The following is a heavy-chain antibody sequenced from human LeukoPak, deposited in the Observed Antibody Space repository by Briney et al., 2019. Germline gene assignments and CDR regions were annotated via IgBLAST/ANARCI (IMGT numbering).Heavy chain of an antibody. Sequence: SETLSLTCTVSGDSISSYYWSWIRQPPGKGLEWIGYIYYSGSTNYNPSLKSRVTISVDTAKNQLSLKLSSVTAADTAVYYCARGWFGEFGAFDIWGQGTMVTVSS. CDR1: GDSISSYY. CDR3: ARGWFGEFGAFDI. CDR2: IYYSGST. V-gene: IGHV4-59*01. D-gene: IGHD3-10*01. J-gene: IGHJ3*02.